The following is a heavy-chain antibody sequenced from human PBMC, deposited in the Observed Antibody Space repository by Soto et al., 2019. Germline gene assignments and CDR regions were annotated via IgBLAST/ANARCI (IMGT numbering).Heavy chain of an antibody. CDR1: GYTFSNYG. Sequence: QVQLVQSGAEVKKPGASVKVSCKASGYTFSNYGISWVRQAPGQGLEWMGWISGYKGNTNYEQNVQGRVRMTTDTSTSTADMELRRRRSDDTAVYYCARMSQPYDFWSQVAVSYYGMDVWGQGTTVTVSS. J-gene: IGHJ6*02. CDR3: ARMSQPYDFWSQVAVSYYGMDV. V-gene: IGHV1-18*01. CDR2: ISGYKGNT. D-gene: IGHD3-3*01.